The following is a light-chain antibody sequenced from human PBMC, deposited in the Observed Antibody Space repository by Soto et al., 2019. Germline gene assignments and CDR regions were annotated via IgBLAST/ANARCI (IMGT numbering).Light chain of an antibody. V-gene: IGLV1-40*01. J-gene: IGLJ2*01. CDR2: GNS. Sequence: QSVLTQPPSVSGAPGQRVTISCTGSSSNIGAGYDVHWYQQLPGTAPKLLIYGNSNRPSGVPERFSCSKSGTSASLAITGRQSEDEADYYCQYYDSSLSGVVFGGGTKVTVL. CDR3: QYYDSSLSGVV. CDR1: SSNIGAGYD.